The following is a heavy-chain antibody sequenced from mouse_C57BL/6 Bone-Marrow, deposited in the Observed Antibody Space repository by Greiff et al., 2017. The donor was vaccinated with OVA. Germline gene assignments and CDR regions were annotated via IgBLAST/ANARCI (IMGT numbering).Heavy chain of an antibody. Sequence: DVKLVESGGGLVKPGGSLKLSCAASGFTFSDYGMHWVRQAPEKGLEWVASISSGSSTIYYADTVKGRFTISRDNAKNTLFLQMTSLRSEDTAMYYCAREAFAYWGQGTLVTVSA. D-gene: IGHD3-2*02. CDR2: ISSGSSTI. V-gene: IGHV5-17*01. J-gene: IGHJ3*01. CDR3: AREAFAY. CDR1: GFTFSDYG.